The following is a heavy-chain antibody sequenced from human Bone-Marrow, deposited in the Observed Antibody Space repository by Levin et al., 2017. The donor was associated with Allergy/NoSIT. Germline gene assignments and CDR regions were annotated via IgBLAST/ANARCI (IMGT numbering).Heavy chain of an antibody. CDR2: IDWDDDK. CDR3: ARGGDYGAFDF. J-gene: IGHJ3*01. V-gene: IGHV2-70*04. CDR1: GFSLGTSGMR. D-gene: IGHD4-17*01. Sequence: SGPTLVKPTQTLTLTCTFSGFSLGTSGMRVSWIRQPPGEALEWLARIDWDDDKFYSPSLKSRLTISKDTSKNQVVLIMTNMDPADTGTYFGARGGDYGAFDFWGPGTMVIVSS.